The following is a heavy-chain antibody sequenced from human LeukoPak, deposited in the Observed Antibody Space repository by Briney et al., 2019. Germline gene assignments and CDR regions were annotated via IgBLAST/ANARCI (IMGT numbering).Heavy chain of an antibody. J-gene: IGHJ6*03. CDR1: GYTFTGYY. D-gene: IGHD4-17*01. CDR3: ARSYGDSGNHFYYMDV. V-gene: IGHV1-2*06. CDR2: INPNSGGT. Sequence: ASVKVSCKASGYTFTGYYIHWVRQAPGQGLEWMGRINPNSGGTNCAQKFRGRVTMTRDTSISTAYMEVSRLRSDDTAMYYCARSYGDSGNHFYYMDVWGKGTTVTVSS.